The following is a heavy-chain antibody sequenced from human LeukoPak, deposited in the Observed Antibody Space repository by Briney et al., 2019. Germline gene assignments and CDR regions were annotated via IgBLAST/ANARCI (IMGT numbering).Heavy chain of an antibody. CDR2: IYYSGST. CDR3: ARGRRITPPPYYYDSSGYEDY. V-gene: IGHV4-30-4*01. Sequence: QPSETLSLTCTVSGGSISSGDYYWSWIRQPPGKGLEWIGYIYYSGSTYYNPSLKSRVTISVDTSKNQFSLKLSSVTAADTAVYYCARGRRITPPPYYYDSSGYEDYWGQGTLVTVSS. J-gene: IGHJ4*02. D-gene: IGHD3-22*01. CDR1: GGSISSGDYY.